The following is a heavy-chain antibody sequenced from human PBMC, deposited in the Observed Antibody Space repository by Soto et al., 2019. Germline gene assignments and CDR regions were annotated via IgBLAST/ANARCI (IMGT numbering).Heavy chain of an antibody. CDR1: GGSISSGGYS. J-gene: IGHJ4*02. CDR2: IYHSGST. Sequence: SETLSLTCAVSGGSISSGGYSWSWIRQPPGEGLEWIGYIYHSGSTYYNPSLKSRVTISVARSNNQFSLKLSSVTAADTAVYYVSRFVMVRGVTRGNFDYWGQGTLVTVSS. CDR3: SRFVMVRGVTRGNFDY. D-gene: IGHD3-10*01. V-gene: IGHV4-30-2*01.